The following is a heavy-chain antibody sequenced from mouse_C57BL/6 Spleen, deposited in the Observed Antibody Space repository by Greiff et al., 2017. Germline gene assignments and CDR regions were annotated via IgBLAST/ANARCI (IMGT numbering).Heavy chain of an antibody. CDR2: ISSGSSTI. J-gene: IGHJ3*01. V-gene: IGHV5-17*01. Sequence: EVQGVESGGGLVKPGGSLKLSCAASGFTFSDYGMHWVRQAPEKGLEWVAYISSGSSTIYYADTVKGRFTISRDNAKNTLFLQMTSLRSEDTAMYYCARGDYYGSSWFAYWGQGTLVTVSA. D-gene: IGHD1-1*01. CDR1: GFTFSDYG. CDR3: ARGDYYGSSWFAY.